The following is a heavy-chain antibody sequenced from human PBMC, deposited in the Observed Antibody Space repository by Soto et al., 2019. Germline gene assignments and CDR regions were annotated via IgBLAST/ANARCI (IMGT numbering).Heavy chain of an antibody. J-gene: IGHJ6*02. CDR3: AKDRAGSSNWFVYYGLDV. Sequence: QVQLVQSGAEVKKPGASVKLSCKTSGYTFKNHGISWVRQAPGQGLQWMGWISAYNGRTNFAQKFQGRVSMTTDTSTSTAYMEVGSLRSDDTAVYYCAKDRAGSSNWFVYYGLDVWGQGTSVTVSS. CDR2: ISAYNGRT. CDR1: GYTFKNHG. V-gene: IGHV1-18*01. D-gene: IGHD6-13*01.